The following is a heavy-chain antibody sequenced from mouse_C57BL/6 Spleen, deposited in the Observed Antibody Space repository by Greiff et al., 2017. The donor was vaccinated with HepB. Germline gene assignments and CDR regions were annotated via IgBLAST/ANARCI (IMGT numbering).Heavy chain of an antibody. J-gene: IGHJ2*01. CDR1: GFTFSDYY. CDR3: ARRGYYGSSSYFDY. V-gene: IGHV5-12*01. Sequence: EVKVVESGGGLVQPGGSLKLSCAASGFTFSDYYMYWVRQTPEKRLEWVAYISNGGGSTYYPDTVKGRFTISRDNAKNTLYLQMSRLKSEDTAMYYCARRGYYGSSSYFDYWGQGTTLTVSS. CDR2: ISNGGGST. D-gene: IGHD1-1*01.